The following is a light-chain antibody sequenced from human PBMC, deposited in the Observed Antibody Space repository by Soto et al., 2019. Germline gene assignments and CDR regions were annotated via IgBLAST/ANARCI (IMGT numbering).Light chain of an antibody. CDR3: QQYDSAKT. Sequence: EIVLTQSPGTLSLSPGERVTLSCTASQSVSRNYLAWYQQKPGQAPRLLIYGASNRATGIPVRFSGSGSGTDFTLTISRLEPEDFGVYYCQQYDSAKTFGQGTKVEIK. CDR1: QSVSRNY. J-gene: IGKJ1*01. CDR2: GAS. V-gene: IGKV3-20*01.